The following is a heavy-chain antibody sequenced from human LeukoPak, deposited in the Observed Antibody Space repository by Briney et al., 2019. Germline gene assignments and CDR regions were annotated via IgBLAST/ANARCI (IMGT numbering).Heavy chain of an antibody. CDR1: YDSISSYY. V-gene: IGHV4-59*01. J-gene: IGHJ5*02. Sequence: SETLSLTCTVAYDSISSYYWSWIRQPPGKGLEWIGYIHNSGSTMYNPSLKSRLAMSLDTSKNQFSLNLTSVTAADTAVYYCARVEGDSSGWYWFDPWGQGTLITVSS. D-gene: IGHD6-19*01. CDR3: ARVEGDSSGWYWFDP. CDR2: IHNSGST.